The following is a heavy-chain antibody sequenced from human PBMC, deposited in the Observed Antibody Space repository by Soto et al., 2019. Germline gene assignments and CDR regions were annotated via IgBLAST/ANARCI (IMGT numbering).Heavy chain of an antibody. CDR1: GFTSSNYW. D-gene: IGHD1-26*01. Sequence: EVQLVESGGGSVQPGGSLRLSCAASGFTSSNYWMHWVRQAPGKGLVWVSRLNSDGSSTSYADSVKGRFTIYRDNAKNTLYLQMNSLRGEGTDVYYCARGGGRSYDDSDYWGQGTLVTVSS. CDR2: LNSDGSST. J-gene: IGHJ4*02. CDR3: ARGGGRSYDDSDY. V-gene: IGHV3-74*01.